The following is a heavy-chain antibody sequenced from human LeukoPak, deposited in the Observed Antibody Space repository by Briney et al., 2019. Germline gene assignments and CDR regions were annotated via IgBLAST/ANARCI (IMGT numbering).Heavy chain of an antibody. CDR1: GNSFTGYW. J-gene: IGHJ5*02. D-gene: IGHD4-17*01. V-gene: IGHV5-51*01. Sequence: MRGESLKISCEGSGNSFTGYWIGWVRQMPGKGLEWMGVIYPDDSETTYSPSFQGQVTISADKSISTAYLQWSSLKASDTAMYYCATLSYGDYGGWFDPWGQGTLVTVSS. CDR2: IYPDDSET. CDR3: ATLSYGDYGGWFDP.